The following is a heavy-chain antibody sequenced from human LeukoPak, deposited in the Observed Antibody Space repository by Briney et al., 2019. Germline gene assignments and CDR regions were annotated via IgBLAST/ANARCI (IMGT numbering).Heavy chain of an antibody. CDR3: ARGGSSWYPNYYYYGMDV. J-gene: IGHJ6*02. D-gene: IGHD6-13*01. V-gene: IGHV1-2*02. CDR2: INPNSGGT. CDR1: GYTFTGYY. Sequence: EASVTVSCKASGYTFTGYYMHWVRQAPGQGLEWMGWINPNSGGTNYAQKFQGRVTMARDTSISTAYMELSRLRSDDTAVYYCARGGSSWYPNYYYYGMDVWGQGTTVTVSS.